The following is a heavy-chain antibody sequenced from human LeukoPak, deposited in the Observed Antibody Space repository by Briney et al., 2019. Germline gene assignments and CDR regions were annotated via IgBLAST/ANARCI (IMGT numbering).Heavy chain of an antibody. CDR1: TGSIKTSYYY. CDR2: IYYDGST. V-gene: IGHV4-39*01. J-gene: IGHJ4*02. D-gene: IGHD2-21*01. CDR3: ARLPWGYCAADCY. Sequence: SETLSLTCTVSTGSIKTSYYYWGWIRQSPTKGLEWIGTIYYDGSTYYSPSLKSRVTMSIDTPKNQFSLTLSSVTAADTAVYYCARLPWGYCAADCYWGQGTLVTVSS.